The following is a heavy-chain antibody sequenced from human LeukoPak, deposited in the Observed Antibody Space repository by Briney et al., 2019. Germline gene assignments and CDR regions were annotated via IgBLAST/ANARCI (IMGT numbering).Heavy chain of an antibody. D-gene: IGHD2-2*01. J-gene: IGHJ4*02. CDR1: GYTLTELS. CDR2: FDPEDGET. CDR3: ARGEDLTSFDY. Sequence: ASVKVSCKVSGYTLTELSMHWVRQAPGKGLEWMGGFDPEDGETIYAQKFQGRVTITRNTSISTAYMELSSLRSEDTAVYYCARGEDLTSFDYWGQGTLVTVSS. V-gene: IGHV1-24*01.